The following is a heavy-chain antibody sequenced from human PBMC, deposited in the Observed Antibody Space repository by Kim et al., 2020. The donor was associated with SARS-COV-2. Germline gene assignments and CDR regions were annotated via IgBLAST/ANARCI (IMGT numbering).Heavy chain of an antibody. CDR3: AREVVPAAIGPKYYYYYYGMDV. Sequence: GGSLRLSCAASGFTFSSYWMSWVRQAPGKGLEWVANIKQDGSEKYYVDSVKGRFTISRDNAKNSLYLQMNSLRAEDTAVYYCAREVVPAAIGPKYYYYYYGMDVWGQGTTVTVSS. J-gene: IGHJ6*02. CDR2: IKQDGSEK. V-gene: IGHV3-7*01. CDR1: GFTFSSYW. D-gene: IGHD2-2*01.